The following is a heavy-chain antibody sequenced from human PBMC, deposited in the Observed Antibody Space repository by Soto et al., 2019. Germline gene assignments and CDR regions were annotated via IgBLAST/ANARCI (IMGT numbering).Heavy chain of an antibody. J-gene: IGHJ5*02. CDR1: GYTFTNFG. CDR3: ARVRPVVEAWFDP. CDR2: ISAYTDTP. Sequence: ASVKVSCKASGYTFTNFGVTWVRRAPGQGLEWMGWISAYTDTPNYAQKFQGRVTMTIDTSTSTAYMDLRSLTSDDTAVYYCARVRPVVEAWFDPWGQGTLVTVSS. D-gene: IGHD2-2*01. V-gene: IGHV1-18*01.